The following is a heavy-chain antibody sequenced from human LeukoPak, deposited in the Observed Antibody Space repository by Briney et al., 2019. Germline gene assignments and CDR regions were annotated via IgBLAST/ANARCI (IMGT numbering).Heavy chain of an antibody. CDR2: ISAYNGDT. Sequence: ASVKVSCKASGYTFTNSGISWVRQAPGQGLEWMGWISAYNGDTNYAQKVQGRVTMTTDTSTSTAYMEVRSLRSDDTAVYYCARDQSSGWRHFDYWGQGTLVTVSS. J-gene: IGHJ4*02. V-gene: IGHV1-18*01. CDR1: GYTFTNSG. D-gene: IGHD6-19*01. CDR3: ARDQSSGWRHFDY.